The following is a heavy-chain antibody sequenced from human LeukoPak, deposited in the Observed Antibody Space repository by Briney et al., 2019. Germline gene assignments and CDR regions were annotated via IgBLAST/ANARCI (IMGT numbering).Heavy chain of an antibody. V-gene: IGHV4-34*01. Sequence: PSETLSLTCAVYGGSFSGYYWSWIRQPPGRGLEWIGEVNHSGSTNYNPSLKSRVTISVDTSKNQFSLKLSSVTAADTAVYYCARDSGYDFVDYWGQGTLVTVSS. J-gene: IGHJ4*02. CDR2: VNHSGST. CDR3: ARDSGYDFVDY. D-gene: IGHD5-12*01. CDR1: GGSFSGYY.